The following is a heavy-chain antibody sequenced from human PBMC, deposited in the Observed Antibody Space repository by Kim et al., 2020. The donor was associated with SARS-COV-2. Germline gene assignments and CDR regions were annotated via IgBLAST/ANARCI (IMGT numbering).Heavy chain of an antibody. D-gene: IGHD2-15*01. J-gene: IGHJ4*02. V-gene: IGHV1-18*01. CDR3: ARDSCSGGSCYIDY. Sequence: AQKGQGRVTMTTDTSTSTAYMELRSLRSDDTAVYYCARDSCSGGSCYIDYWGQGTLVTVSS.